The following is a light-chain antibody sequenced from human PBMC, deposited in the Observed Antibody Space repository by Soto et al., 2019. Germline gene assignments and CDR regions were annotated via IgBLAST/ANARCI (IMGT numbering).Light chain of an antibody. V-gene: IGKV3-15*01. J-gene: IGKJ1*01. CDR1: QSLNSK. CDR3: QQYDFWPRT. Sequence: EIVMTQSPATLSVSPGQRATLSCRASQSLNSKLAWYQQKPGQAPRLLIYGASTRATGIPARFSGSGSGTEFTLTISSLQSEDFAVYYCQQYDFWPRTFGQGTKVEIK. CDR2: GAS.